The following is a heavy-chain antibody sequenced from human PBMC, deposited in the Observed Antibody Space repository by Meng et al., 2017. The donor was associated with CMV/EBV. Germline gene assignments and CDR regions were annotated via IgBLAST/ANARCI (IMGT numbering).Heavy chain of an antibody. CDR1: GFTVSSNY. D-gene: IGHD6-19*01. J-gene: IGHJ4*02. Sequence: GESLKISCAASGFTVSSNYMSWVRQAPGKGLEWVANIKQDGSEKYYVDSVKGRFTISRDNAKNSLYLQMNSLRAEDTAVYYCARDVDYSSGWYGTYFDYWGQGTLVTVSS. CDR3: ARDVDYSSGWYGTYFDY. CDR2: IKQDGSEK. V-gene: IGHV3-7*01.